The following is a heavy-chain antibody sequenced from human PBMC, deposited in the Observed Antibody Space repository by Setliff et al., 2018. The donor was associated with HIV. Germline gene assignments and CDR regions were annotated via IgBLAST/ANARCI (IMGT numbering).Heavy chain of an antibody. Sequence: KTSETLSLTCTVSGDSATNSDYYWGWVRQPPGKGLEWIGSVYYSGSTYHNPSLKSRVTMSVHTSKNLLSLNLLSVTAADTAIYYCARRSGGYDMFFDRWGQGVLVTVSS. CDR3: ARRSGGYDMFFDR. J-gene: IGHJ4*02. CDR1: GDSATNSDYY. V-gene: IGHV4-39*01. CDR2: VYYSGST. D-gene: IGHD2-15*01.